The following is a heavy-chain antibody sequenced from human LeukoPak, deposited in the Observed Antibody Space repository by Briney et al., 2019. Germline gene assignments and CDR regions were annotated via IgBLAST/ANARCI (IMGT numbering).Heavy chain of an antibody. D-gene: IGHD2-2*01. CDR2: INPNGGST. CDR1: GYTFTSHY. J-gene: IGHJ6*03. V-gene: IGHV1-46*01. CDR3: ARGAVIVPAAMTIYYYYYYMDV. Sequence: ASVKVSCKASGYTFTSHYMHWVRQAPGQGLEWMGIINPNGGSTSYAQKFQGRVTVTRDMSTSTVYMELSSLRSEDTAVYYCARGAVIVPAAMTIYYYYYYMDVWGKGTTVTVSS.